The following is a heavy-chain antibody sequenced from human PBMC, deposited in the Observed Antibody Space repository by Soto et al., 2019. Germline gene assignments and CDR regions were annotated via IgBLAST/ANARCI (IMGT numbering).Heavy chain of an antibody. CDR1: GSSFSSYY. CDR3: ARAYYGDYPYFDY. CDR2: IYYSGST. Sequence: SETLSLTCAVSGSSFSSYYWSWIRQPPGEGLEWIGSIYYSGSTNYNPSLKSRVTISIDTSKSLFSLKLSSLTSADTAVYFCARAYYGDYPYFDYWGQGALVTVSS. V-gene: IGHV4-59*01. D-gene: IGHD4-17*01. J-gene: IGHJ4*02.